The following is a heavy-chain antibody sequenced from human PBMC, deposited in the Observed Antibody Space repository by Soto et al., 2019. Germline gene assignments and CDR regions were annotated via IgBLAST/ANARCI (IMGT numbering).Heavy chain of an antibody. D-gene: IGHD2-15*01. CDR3: ARDSRINFDY. Sequence: QVQLVQSGAEEKKPGASVKVSCKASGYTFTSYAMDWVRQAPGQRLEWMGWINAGNGNTKYSQKFQGRVTITRDTTATTAYMELSSLRSEDTAVYYCARDSRINFDYWGQGTLVTVSS. V-gene: IGHV1-3*05. CDR1: GYTFTSYA. CDR2: INAGNGNT. J-gene: IGHJ4*02.